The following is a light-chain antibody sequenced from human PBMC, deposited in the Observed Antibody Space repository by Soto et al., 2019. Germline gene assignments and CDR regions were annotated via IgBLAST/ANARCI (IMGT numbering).Light chain of an antibody. CDR2: DTT. CDR3: LLYDSGARV. CDR1: TGAVTSGHY. Sequence: QALVTQEPALTVSPGGTVTLTCGSSTGAVTSGHYPHWFQQKPGQAPRTLIYDTTNKHSWTPVRFSGSLLGGKGALTLSGAQPEDEAEYYCLLYDSGARVFGGGTKLTVL. J-gene: IGLJ2*01. V-gene: IGLV7-46*01.